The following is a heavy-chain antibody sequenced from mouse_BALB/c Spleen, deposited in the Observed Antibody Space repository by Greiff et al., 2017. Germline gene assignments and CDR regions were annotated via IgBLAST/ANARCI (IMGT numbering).Heavy chain of an antibody. J-gene: IGHJ4*01. Sequence: QVQLQQSGAELVRPGSSVKISCKASGYAFSSYWMNWVKQRPGQGLEWIGQIYPGDGDTNYNGKFKGKATLTADKSSSTAYMQLSSLTSEDSAVYFCARGDSNWENAMDYWGQGTSVTVSS. CDR1: GYAFSSYW. CDR2: IYPGDGDT. V-gene: IGHV1-80*01. CDR3: ARGDSNWENAMDY. D-gene: IGHD4-1*01.